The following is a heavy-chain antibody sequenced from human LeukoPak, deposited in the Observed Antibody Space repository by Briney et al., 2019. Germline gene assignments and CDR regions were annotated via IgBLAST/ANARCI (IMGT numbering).Heavy chain of an antibody. Sequence: PAGSLRLSCEASGFTFTTYSMTWVRQAPGKGLEWVSIISSGSSAIFSADALKGRFTISRDDAKNLLYLDMNSLRAEDTAVYYCARGHTAVTRHFDFWGQGTLVTVSS. CDR1: GFTFTTYS. CDR3: ARGHTAVTRHFDF. V-gene: IGHV3-21*01. CDR2: ISSGSSAI. D-gene: IGHD4-17*01. J-gene: IGHJ4*02.